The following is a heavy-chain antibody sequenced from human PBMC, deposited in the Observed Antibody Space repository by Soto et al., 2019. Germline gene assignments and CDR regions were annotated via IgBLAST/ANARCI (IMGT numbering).Heavy chain of an antibody. J-gene: IGHJ5*02. CDR3: ATVRSVVVITSFYWFDP. D-gene: IGHD3-22*01. V-gene: IGHV1-69*13. CDR1: GGTFSSYA. CDR2: IIPIFGTA. Sequence: SVKGSCKASGGTFSSYAISWLRQAPGQGLEWMGGIIPIFGTANYAQKFQGRVTITADESTSTAYMELSSLRSEDTAVYYCATVRSVVVITSFYWFDPWGQGALVTVSS.